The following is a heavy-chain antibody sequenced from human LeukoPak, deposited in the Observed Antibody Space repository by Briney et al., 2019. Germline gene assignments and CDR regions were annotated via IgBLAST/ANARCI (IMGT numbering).Heavy chain of an antibody. CDR2: IYYSGST. D-gene: IGHD2-15*01. Sequence: SETLSLTCTVSGGSISSYYWSWIRQPPGKGLEWIGYIYYSGSTNYNPSLKSRVTISVDTSKNQFSLKLSSVTAADTAVYYCARHRGRSDHAFDIWGQGTMVTVSS. V-gene: IGHV4-59*08. CDR1: GGSISSYY. CDR3: ARHRGRSDHAFDI. J-gene: IGHJ3*02.